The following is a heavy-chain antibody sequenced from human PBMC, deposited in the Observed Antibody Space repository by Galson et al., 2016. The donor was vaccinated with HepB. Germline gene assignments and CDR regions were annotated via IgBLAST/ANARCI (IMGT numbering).Heavy chain of an antibody. CDR3: ARRSGNYWGWFDP. D-gene: IGHD3-16*01. V-gene: IGHV4-34*01. J-gene: IGHJ5*02. CDR1: GRSIRGYY. CDR2: INHNGGT. Sequence: ETLSLTCGVYGRSIRGYYWSWIRQPPGKGLEWIGEINHNGGTNYNPSLKSRVNISLDTSNNQFSLRLNSGSAADTAVYYCARRSGNYWGWFDPWGQGTLVTVSS.